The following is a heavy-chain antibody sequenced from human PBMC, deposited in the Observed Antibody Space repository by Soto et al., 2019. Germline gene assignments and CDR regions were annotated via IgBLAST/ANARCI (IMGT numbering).Heavy chain of an antibody. Sequence: QVQLQESGPGLVKPSQTLSLTCTVSGGSINSGDYHWSCIRQHPVKGLEWIGYVYYRGNTYYNPSLKSRVAMSVDTSKNQFSLKLSSVTAADTAVYYCARDRAIVRGVRTHYFDYWGQGNLVTVSS. D-gene: IGHD3-10*01. J-gene: IGHJ4*02. V-gene: IGHV4-31*03. CDR3: ARDRAIVRGVRTHYFDY. CDR1: GGSINSGDYH. CDR2: VYYRGNT.